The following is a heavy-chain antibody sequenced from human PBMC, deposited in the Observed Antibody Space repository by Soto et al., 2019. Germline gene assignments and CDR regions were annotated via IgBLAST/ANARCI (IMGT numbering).Heavy chain of an antibody. V-gene: IGHV4-59*01. CDR3: ARMQCGGGYRLDS. D-gene: IGHD3-16*02. J-gene: IGHJ4*02. CDR2: IYYSVST. Sequence: SETLSLTCSVSGDSMSTYYWSWIRQPPGKGLDWIGFIYYSVSTHYTPSLKGRVTISGDTSKNQISLKLTSVTAADTAVYYCARMQCGGGYRLDSWGQGILVTVSS. CDR1: GDSMSTYY.